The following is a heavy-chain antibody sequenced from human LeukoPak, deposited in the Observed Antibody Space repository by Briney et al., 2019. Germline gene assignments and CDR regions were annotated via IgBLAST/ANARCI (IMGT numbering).Heavy chain of an antibody. CDR1: GYTFTGYY. J-gene: IGHJ4*02. D-gene: IGHD6-13*01. Sequence: GASVKVSCKASGYTFTGYYMHWVRQAPGQGLEWMGWINPNSGGKNYAQKFQGRVTMTRDTSISTAYMELSRLRSDDTAVYYCARPHWYGFSDYFDYWGQGTLVTVSS. V-gene: IGHV1-2*02. CDR2: INPNSGGK. CDR3: ARPHWYGFSDYFDY.